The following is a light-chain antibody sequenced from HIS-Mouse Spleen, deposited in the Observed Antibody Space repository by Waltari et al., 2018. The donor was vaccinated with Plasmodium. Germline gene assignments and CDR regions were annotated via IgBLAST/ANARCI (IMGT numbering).Light chain of an antibody. J-gene: IGLJ2*01. CDR2: DDS. CDR3: QVWDSSSDHPV. V-gene: IGLV3-21*02. CDR1: NIGSKS. Sequence: SYVLTQPPSVSVAPGQTARITCGGNNIGSKSVHWYQQKPGQAPVLAVYDDSDRPSGSRERFSGSNAGNTATLTISRVEAGDEADYYCQVWDSSSDHPVFGGGTKLTVL.